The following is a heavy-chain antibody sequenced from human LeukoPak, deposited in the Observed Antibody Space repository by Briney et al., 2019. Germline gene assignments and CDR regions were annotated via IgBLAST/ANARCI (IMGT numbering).Heavy chain of an antibody. D-gene: IGHD7-27*01. J-gene: IGHJ4*02. CDR1: GFTFSSYG. Sequence: GGSLRLSCAASGFTFSSYGMHWVRQAPGKGLEWVAVISYDGSNKYYADSVKGRFTISRDNSKNTLYLRMNSLRAEDTAVYHCAKGTGDTGYYFDFWGQGTLVSVSS. CDR2: ISYDGSNK. V-gene: IGHV3-30*18. CDR3: AKGTGDTGYYFDF.